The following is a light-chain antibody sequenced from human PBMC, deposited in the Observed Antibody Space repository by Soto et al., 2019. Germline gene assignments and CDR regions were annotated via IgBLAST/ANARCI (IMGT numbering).Light chain of an antibody. CDR1: QTSSNW. J-gene: IGKJ2*01. Sequence: DIQMTQSPSTLSASVGDRVTITCRASQTSSNWLAWYQQRPGKAPNLLIYKASSLDSGVSSSFSGSGSGTEFTLTIGSLQPDDFAAYYCQHYNTYPYTFGQGTKLEIK. CDR3: QHYNTYPYT. V-gene: IGKV1-5*03. CDR2: KAS.